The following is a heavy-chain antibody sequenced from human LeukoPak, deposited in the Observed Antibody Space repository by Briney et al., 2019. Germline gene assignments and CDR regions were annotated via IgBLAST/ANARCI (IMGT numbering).Heavy chain of an antibody. J-gene: IGHJ4*02. CDR3: AREGYYDYVWGSYRYSGPIDY. CDR1: GGSFSGYY. V-gene: IGHV4-34*01. CDR2: INHSGST. Sequence: PSETLSLTCAVYGGSFSGYYWSWIRQPPGKGLEWIGEINHSGSTNYNPSLKRRVTISVDTSKNQFSLKLSSVTAADTAVYYCAREGYYDYVWGSYRYSGPIDYWGQGTLVTVSS. D-gene: IGHD3-16*02.